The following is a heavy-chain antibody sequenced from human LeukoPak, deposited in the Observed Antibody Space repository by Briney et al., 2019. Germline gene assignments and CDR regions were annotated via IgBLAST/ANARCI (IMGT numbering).Heavy chain of an antibody. CDR3: ARGSTTVD. CDR1: GFTLSSNW. V-gene: IGHV3-74*01. D-gene: IGHD4-23*01. CDR2: IHSDGSRT. Sequence: GGSLRLSCAGSGFTLSSNWMHWVRQGPGKGLVWLSRIHSDGSRTNYADSVKGRFTISGDNAKNTLYLQMNSLRAEDTAVYYCARGSTTVDWGQGTLVTVSS. J-gene: IGHJ4*02.